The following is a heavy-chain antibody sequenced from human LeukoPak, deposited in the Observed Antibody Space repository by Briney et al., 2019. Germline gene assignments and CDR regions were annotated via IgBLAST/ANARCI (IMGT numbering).Heavy chain of an antibody. J-gene: IGHJ3*01. CDR1: GGPMNNFY. CDR2: LFYGGTA. D-gene: IGHD3-3*01. V-gene: IGHV4-59*12. Sequence: KSSETLSLTCTVSGGPMNNFYWTWIRQPPGKGLEWIGWLFYGGTATYNPSFRGRVTFSTDTSRNRFSLNLTSVTAADTAVYYCVRYDYYDFWSRDYPQDGFDLWGRGTVVSVSS. CDR3: VRYDYYDFWSRDYPQDGFDL.